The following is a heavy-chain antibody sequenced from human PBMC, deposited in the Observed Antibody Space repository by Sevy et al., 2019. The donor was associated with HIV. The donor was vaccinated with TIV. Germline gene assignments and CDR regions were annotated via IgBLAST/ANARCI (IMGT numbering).Heavy chain of an antibody. CDR3: ARETSADHSSWDFDF. J-gene: IGHJ4*02. CDR2: ISEGGKNT. CDR1: GFTFSSHD. D-gene: IGHD6-13*01. Sequence: GGSLRLSCTASGFTFSSHDMVWVRQAPGKGLEWVSGISEGGKNTYYADSVRGRFTISRDDTKITVYLQMNSLRADDTALYYCARETSADHSSWDFDFWGQGTLVTVSS. V-gene: IGHV3-23*01.